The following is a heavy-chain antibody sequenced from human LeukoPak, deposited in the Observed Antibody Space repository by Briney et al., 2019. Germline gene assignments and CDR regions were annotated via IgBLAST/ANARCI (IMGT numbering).Heavy chain of an antibody. CDR2: IYYSGST. J-gene: IGHJ3*02. Sequence: PSETLSLTCTVSGGSISSSSYYWGWIRQPSGKGLEWIGSIYYSGSTYYNPSLKSRVTISVDTSKNQFSLKLSSVTAADTAVYYCAAAGLDAFDIWGQGTMVTVSS. D-gene: IGHD6-13*01. CDR1: GGSISSSSYY. V-gene: IGHV4-39*07. CDR3: AAAGLDAFDI.